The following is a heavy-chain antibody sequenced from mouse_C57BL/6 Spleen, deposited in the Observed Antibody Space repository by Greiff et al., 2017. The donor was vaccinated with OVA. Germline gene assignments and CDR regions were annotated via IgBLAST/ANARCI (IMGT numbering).Heavy chain of an antibody. CDR1: GYTFTSYW. CDR2: INPSNGGT. D-gene: IGHD1-1*01. J-gene: IGHJ1*03. CDR3: ASREYYGSSGYFDV. V-gene: IGHV1-53*01. Sequence: QVQLKQPGTELVKPGASVKLSCKASGYTFTSYWMHWVKQRPGQGLEWIGNINPSNGGTNYNEKFKSKATLTVDKSSSTASMQLSSLTSADSEVYYCASREYYGSSGYFDVWGTGTTVTVSS.